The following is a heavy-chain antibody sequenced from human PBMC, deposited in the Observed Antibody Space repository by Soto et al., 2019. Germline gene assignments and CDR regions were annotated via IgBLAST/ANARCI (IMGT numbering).Heavy chain of an antibody. V-gene: IGHV3-48*02. J-gene: IGHJ6*02. CDR3: ARVVVVIPPGYYYAMDV. CDR1: GCTFIGSA. Sequence: GGSLRLSFAASGCTFIGSAMHWVRQAPGRGLEWVAYITSSSDTIYYSDSVKGRFTISRDNGKNSLFLQMNSLRDEDTAVYYCARVVVVIPPGYYYAMDVWGQGTTVTVSS. D-gene: IGHD3-22*01. CDR2: ITSSSDTI.